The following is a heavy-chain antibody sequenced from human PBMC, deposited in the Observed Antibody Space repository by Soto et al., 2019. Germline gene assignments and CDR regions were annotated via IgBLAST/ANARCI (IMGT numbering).Heavy chain of an antibody. Sequence: SETLSLTCSISAGSISRYYWGWVRQLPGERLEWIAYVSYSVSASYNPSLKSRVTISLDTSKSQIALRLMSVTAADTAMYYCVAYLEPRAMESFEYWGHGALVTVS. J-gene: IGHJ4*01. CDR3: VAYLEPRAMESFEY. D-gene: IGHD5-18*01. V-gene: IGHV4-59*01. CDR1: AGSISRYY. CDR2: VSYSVSA.